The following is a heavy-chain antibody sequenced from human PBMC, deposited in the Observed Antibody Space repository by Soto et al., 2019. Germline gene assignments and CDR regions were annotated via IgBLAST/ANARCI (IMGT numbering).Heavy chain of an antibody. CDR1: GYTLTGYY. V-gene: IGHV1-2*02. J-gene: IGHJ3*02. CDR2: INPNSGGT. Sequence: ASVKVSCKASGYTLTGYYMHWVRQATGQGLEWMGWINPNSGGTNYAQKFQGRVTMTRDTSISTAYMELSRLRSDDTAVYYCARVRLRLSPNAFDIWGQGTMVTVS. D-gene: IGHD2-2*01. CDR3: ARVRLRLSPNAFDI.